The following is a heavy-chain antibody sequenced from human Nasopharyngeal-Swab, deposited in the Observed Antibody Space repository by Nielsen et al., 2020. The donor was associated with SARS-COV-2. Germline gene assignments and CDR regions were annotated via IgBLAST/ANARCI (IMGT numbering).Heavy chain of an antibody. CDR2: MSNSGSTI. Sequence: GGSLRLSCVASGLTFSDYYMSWIRQAPGKGLEWVSYMSNSGSTIYYADSVKGRFTISRDNAKNSLYLQMNSLRAEDTALYYCASVYYGSGSYLHPDYWGQGTLVTVSS. J-gene: IGHJ4*02. D-gene: IGHD3-10*01. CDR3: ASVYYGSGSYLHPDY. V-gene: IGHV3-11*01. CDR1: GLTFSDYY.